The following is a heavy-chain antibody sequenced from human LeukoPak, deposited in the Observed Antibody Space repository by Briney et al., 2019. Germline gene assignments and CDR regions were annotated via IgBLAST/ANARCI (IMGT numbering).Heavy chain of an antibody. CDR2: VATYNGNT. CDR1: GYTFTNYA. V-gene: IGHV1-18*01. D-gene: IGHD2-8*01. Sequence: ASVKVSCKASGYTFTNYAISWVRQAPGQGLEWMGWVATYNGNTNYAQRPQGRVTMTTDTSTNTAYMEVRSLRSDDTAVYYCARRAMADYWGQGTLVTVSS. J-gene: IGHJ4*02. CDR3: ARRAMADY.